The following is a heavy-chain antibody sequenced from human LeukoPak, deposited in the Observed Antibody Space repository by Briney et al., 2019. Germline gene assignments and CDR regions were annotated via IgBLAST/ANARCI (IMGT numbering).Heavy chain of an antibody. V-gene: IGHV4-59*01. CDR3: ARVQGQQLVEWFDP. Sequence: SETLSLTCTVSGGSISTYYWSWIRQPPGKGLEWTGHIYYSGNTRYNPSLKSRVTISVDTSKNQFSLKVSSVTAADTAVYYCARVQGQQLVEWFDPWGQGTLVTVSS. CDR2: IYYSGNT. D-gene: IGHD6-13*01. CDR1: GGSISTYY. J-gene: IGHJ5*02.